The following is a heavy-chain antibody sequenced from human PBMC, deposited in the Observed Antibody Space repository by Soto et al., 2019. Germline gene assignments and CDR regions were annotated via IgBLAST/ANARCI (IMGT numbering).Heavy chain of an antibody. V-gene: IGHV3-30-3*01. CDR3: ARDIDYYDSSGPFDY. J-gene: IGHJ4*02. CDR2: ISYDGSNK. CDR1: GFTFSSYA. D-gene: IGHD3-22*01. Sequence: PGGSLRLSCAASGFTFSSYAMHWVRQAPGKGLEWVAVISYDGSNKYYADSVKGRFTISRDNSKNTLYLQMNSLRAEDTAVYYCARDIDYYDSSGPFDYWGQGTLVTVS.